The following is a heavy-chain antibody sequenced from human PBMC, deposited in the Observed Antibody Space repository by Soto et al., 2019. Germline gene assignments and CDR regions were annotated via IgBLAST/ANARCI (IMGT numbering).Heavy chain of an antibody. D-gene: IGHD2-2*01. CDR2: IYPGDSDT. CDR1: GYSFTSYW. Sequence: GESLKISCKGSGYSFTSYWIGWVRQMPGKGLEWMGIIYPGDSDTRYSPSFQGQVTISADKSISTAYLQWSSLKASDTAIYYCASGYIVVVPASKGDAFDIWGQGTMVTVSS. J-gene: IGHJ3*02. CDR3: ASGYIVVVPASKGDAFDI. V-gene: IGHV5-51*01.